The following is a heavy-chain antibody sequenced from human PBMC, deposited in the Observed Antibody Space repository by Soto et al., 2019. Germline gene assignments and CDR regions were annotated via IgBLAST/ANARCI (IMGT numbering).Heavy chain of an antibody. CDR3: ARDKRGSYCFDY. D-gene: IGHD1-26*01. V-gene: IGHV3-33*01. CDR1: GFTFSSYG. CDR2: IWYDGSNK. Sequence: QVQLVESGGGVVQPGRSLRLSCAASGFTFSSYGMHWVRQAPGKGLEWVAVIWYDGSNKYYADFVKGRFTISRDNSKNTQYLQMNSLRAEETAVYYCARDKRGSYCFDYWGQGTLVTVSS. J-gene: IGHJ4*02.